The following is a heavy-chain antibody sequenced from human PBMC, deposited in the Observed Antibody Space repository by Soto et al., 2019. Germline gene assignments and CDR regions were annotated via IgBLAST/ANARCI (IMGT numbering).Heavy chain of an antibody. CDR2: ISYDGSDK. Sequence: GGSLRLSCAASGFNFRSFWMSWVRQAPGKGLEWVALISYDGSDKYHVESVKGRFTISRDNSKSTLYLQMNSLRVEDTAVYYCAKDFCSSTSCQYYNWFDTWGQGTLVTVSS. J-gene: IGHJ5*02. CDR3: AKDFCSSTSCQYYNWFDT. D-gene: IGHD2-2*01. V-gene: IGHV3-30*18. CDR1: GFNFRSFW.